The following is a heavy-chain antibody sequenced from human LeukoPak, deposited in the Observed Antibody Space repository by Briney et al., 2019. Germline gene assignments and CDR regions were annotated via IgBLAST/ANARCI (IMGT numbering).Heavy chain of an antibody. D-gene: IGHD3-22*01. Sequence: SETLSLTCTVSGGSISSSSYYWGWIRQPPGKGLEWIGIVYYSGSTNYNPSLKSRVTISVDTSKNQFSLKLSSVTAADTAVYYCGRVYYYDSSGYYGDDAFDIWGQGTMVTVSS. V-gene: IGHV4-39*07. CDR2: VYYSGST. J-gene: IGHJ3*02. CDR1: GGSISSSSYY. CDR3: GRVYYYDSSGYYGDDAFDI.